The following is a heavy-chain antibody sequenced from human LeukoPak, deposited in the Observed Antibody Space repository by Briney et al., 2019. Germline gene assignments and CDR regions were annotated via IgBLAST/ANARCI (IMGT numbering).Heavy chain of an antibody. J-gene: IGHJ6*02. Sequence: SGTLSLTCAVSGGSISSSNWWSWVRPPPGKGLEWIGEIYHSGSTNYNPSLKSRVTISVDTSKNQFSLKLSSVTAADTAVYYCARAGSREYYGSGIYYRNHYYNGMDVWGQGTTVTVSS. CDR3: ARAGSREYYGSGIYYRNHYYNGMDV. CDR1: GGSISSSNW. CDR2: IYHSGST. D-gene: IGHD3-10*01. V-gene: IGHV4-4*02.